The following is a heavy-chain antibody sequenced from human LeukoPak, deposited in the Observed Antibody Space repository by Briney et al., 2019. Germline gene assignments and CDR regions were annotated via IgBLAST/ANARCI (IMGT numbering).Heavy chain of an antibody. V-gene: IGHV1-69*05. CDR1: GGTFTNYA. CDR3: ASQDASIYSESSTSPTYSD. J-gene: IGHJ4*02. D-gene: IGHD3-22*01. Sequence: SVKVSCKASGGTFTNYAFNWVRQAPGQGLEWMGRIIPIFDSAHYAQRFQGRITITTDESSTTAYMTLSSLTSDDTAVYYCASQDASIYSESSTSPTYSDWGQGALVTVSS. CDR2: IIPIFDSA.